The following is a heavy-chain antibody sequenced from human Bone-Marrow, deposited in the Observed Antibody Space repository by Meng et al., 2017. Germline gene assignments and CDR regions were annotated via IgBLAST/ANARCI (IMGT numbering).Heavy chain of an antibody. V-gene: IGHV3-23*01. CDR2: ISGSGGST. CDR3: ARDAHYGRSYFFDY. Sequence: GESLKISCAASGFTFSSYAMSWVRQAPGKGLEWVSAISGSGGSTYYADSVKGRFTISRDNAKNSLYLQMNSLRAEDTAVYYCARDAHYGRSYFFDYWGQGTLVTVSS. CDR1: GFTFSSYA. J-gene: IGHJ4*02. D-gene: IGHD2/OR15-2a*01.